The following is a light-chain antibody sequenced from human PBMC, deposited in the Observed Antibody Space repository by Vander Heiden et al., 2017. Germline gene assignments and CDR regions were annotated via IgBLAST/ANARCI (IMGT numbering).Light chain of an antibody. Sequence: DIQMTQSPSSLSASVGDRVTITCRASQSISSYLNWYQQKPGKAPKLLIYAASSLQSGVPSRFRGSGSGTDFTLTISSLQPEDFATYYCQQSDSTPITFGQGTRLEIK. J-gene: IGKJ5*01. CDR1: QSISSY. CDR3: QQSDSTPIT. V-gene: IGKV1-39*01. CDR2: AAS.